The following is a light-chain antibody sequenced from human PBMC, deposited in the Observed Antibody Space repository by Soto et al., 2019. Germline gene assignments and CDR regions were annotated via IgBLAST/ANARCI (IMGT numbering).Light chain of an antibody. Sequence: DIQMTQSPSTLSASVGDRVTITCRASQSISSWLAWYQQKPGKAPKLLIYDASSLESGVPSRFSGSGSGTEFTLTFSSLQPDDFATYYCQQYNSKRTFGQGTKVEIK. V-gene: IGKV1-5*01. CDR2: DAS. J-gene: IGKJ1*01. CDR1: QSISSW. CDR3: QQYNSKRT.